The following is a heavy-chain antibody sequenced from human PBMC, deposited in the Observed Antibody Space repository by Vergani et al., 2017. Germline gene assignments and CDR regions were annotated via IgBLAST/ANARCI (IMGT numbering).Heavy chain of an antibody. J-gene: IGHJ4*02. D-gene: IGHD6-19*01. CDR3: ARDGGYSSGWYDY. CDR2: IYYSGST. V-gene: IGHV4-59*01. Sequence: QVQLQESGPGLVKPSETLSLTCNVSGGSISSYYWSWIRQPPGKGLEWIGYIYYSGSTNYNPSLKSRVTISVDTSKNQFSLKLSSVTAADTAVYYCARDGGYSSGWYDYWGQGTLVTVSS. CDR1: GGSISSYY.